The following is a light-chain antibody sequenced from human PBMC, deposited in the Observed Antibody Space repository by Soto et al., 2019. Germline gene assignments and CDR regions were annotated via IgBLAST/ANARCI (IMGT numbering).Light chain of an antibody. CDR3: QQYNNWPPWT. V-gene: IGKV3-20*01. CDR1: QIVSSSY. Sequence: EIVLTQSPGTLSLSPGERATLSCMASQIVSSSYLAWYQQKPGQAPRFLIYGASSRATGIPNRFSGSGSGTDFTLTISSLQSEDFAVYYCQQYNNWPPWTFGQGTKVDIK. CDR2: GAS. J-gene: IGKJ1*01.